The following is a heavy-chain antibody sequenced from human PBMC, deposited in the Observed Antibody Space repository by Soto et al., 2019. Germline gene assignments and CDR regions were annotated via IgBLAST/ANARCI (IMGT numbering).Heavy chain of an antibody. Sequence: GGSLRLSCAASGFTFSSYAMHWVRQAPGKGLEWVAVISYDGSNKYYADSVKGRFTISRDSSKNTLYLQMNSLRAEDTAVYYCARATTVVSHFDHWGQGTLVTVSP. D-gene: IGHD4-17*01. CDR3: ARATTVVSHFDH. CDR1: GFTFSSYA. V-gene: IGHV3-30-3*01. J-gene: IGHJ4*02. CDR2: ISYDGSNK.